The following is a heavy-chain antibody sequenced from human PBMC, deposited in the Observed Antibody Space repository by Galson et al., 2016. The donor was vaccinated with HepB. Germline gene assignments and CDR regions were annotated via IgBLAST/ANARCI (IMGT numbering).Heavy chain of an antibody. CDR2: ISSSSSYI. CDR3: ARGGYSGYDWVRNWFDP. V-gene: IGHV3-21*01. Sequence: LRLSCAASGFTFSSYSMHWVRQAPGKGLEWVSFISSSSSYIYYADSVKGRFTISRDNAKNSLYLQMNSLRAEDTAVYYCARGGYSGYDWVRNWFDPWGQGTLATVSS. D-gene: IGHD5-12*01. J-gene: IGHJ5*02. CDR1: GFTFSSYS.